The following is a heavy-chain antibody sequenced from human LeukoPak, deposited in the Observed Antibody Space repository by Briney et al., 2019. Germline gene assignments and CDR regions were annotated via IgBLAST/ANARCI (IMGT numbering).Heavy chain of an antibody. D-gene: IGHD3-10*01. CDR2: INPNSGGT. J-gene: IGHJ6*03. CDR3: ARDGLWFIDKGGGYYYMDV. CDR1: GYTFTGYY. V-gene: IGHV1-2*02. Sequence: AASVKVSCKASGYTFTGYYMHWVRQAPGQGLEWMGWINPNSGGTNYAQKFQGRVTMTRDTSISTAYMELSRLRSDDTAVYYCARDGLWFIDKGGGYYYMDVWGKGTTVTVSS.